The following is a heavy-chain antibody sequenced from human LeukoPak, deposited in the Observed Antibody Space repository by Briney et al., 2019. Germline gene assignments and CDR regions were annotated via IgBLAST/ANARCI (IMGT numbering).Heavy chain of an antibody. D-gene: IGHD6-13*01. V-gene: IGHV5-51*01. CDR2: IYPGDSDT. CDR1: GYSFTNYW. CDR3: ARQVYRSPYAFDI. J-gene: IGHJ3*02. Sequence: GESLKVSCKGSGYSFTNYWIGWVRQMPGKGLEWMGIIYPGDSDTRYSPSFQDQVTISADKSISTAYLQWSSLKASDTAMYYCARQVYRSPYAFDIWGQGTVVTVSS.